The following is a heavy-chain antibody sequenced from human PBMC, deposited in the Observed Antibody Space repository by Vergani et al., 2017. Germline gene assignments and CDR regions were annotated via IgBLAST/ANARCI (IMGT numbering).Heavy chain of an antibody. CDR1: GFTFSSYW. J-gene: IGHJ4*02. Sequence: EVQLVESGGGLVQPGGSLRLSCAASGFTFSSYWMSWVRQAPGKGLEWVANIKQDGSEKYYVDSVKGRFTISRDNSKNTLYLQMNSLSPEDTAGYYCARDGRSSGWYEVDYWGQGTPVTVSS. D-gene: IGHD6-19*01. V-gene: IGHV3-7*01. CDR3: ARDGRSSGWYEVDY. CDR2: IKQDGSEK.